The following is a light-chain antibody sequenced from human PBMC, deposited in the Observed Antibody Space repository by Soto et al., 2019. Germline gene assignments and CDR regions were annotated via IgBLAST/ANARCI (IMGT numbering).Light chain of an antibody. CDR2: EVS. CDR1: SSDIGAYKF. V-gene: IGLV2-8*01. CDR3: RFYAGSSNVV. Sequence: QSALTQPPSASGSPGQSVAISCTGTSSDIGAYKFVSWYQQHPGKAPKLIIYEVSIRPSGVPDRFSGSKSGNTASLTVSGLLAEDEADYYCRFYAGSSNVVFGGGTKLTVL. J-gene: IGLJ2*01.